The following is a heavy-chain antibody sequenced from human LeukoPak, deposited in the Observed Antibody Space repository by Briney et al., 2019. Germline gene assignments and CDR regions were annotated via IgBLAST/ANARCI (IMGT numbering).Heavy chain of an antibody. CDR1: GGSISSYY. V-gene: IGHV4-39*07. J-gene: IGHJ5*02. CDR2: IYYSGST. D-gene: IGHD6-13*01. CDR3: ARDRGLYSSSWNNWFDP. Sequence: SETLSLTCTVSGGSISSYYWGWIRQPPGKGLEWIGSIYYSGSTYYNPSLKSRVTISVDTSKNQFSLKLSSVTAADTAVYYCARDRGLYSSSWNNWFDPWGQGTLVTVSS.